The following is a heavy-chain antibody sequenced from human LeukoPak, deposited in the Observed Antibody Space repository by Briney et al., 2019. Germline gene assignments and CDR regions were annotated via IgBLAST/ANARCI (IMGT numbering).Heavy chain of an antibody. CDR1: GFIFIVYN. V-gene: IGHV3-66*01. J-gene: IGHJ4*02. Sequence: QPGGSLRLSCAASGFIFIVYNINWVRQAPGKGPEWVSVIYNDDSASYANSVKGRFTISRDNSRNTLYLQMNSLRAEDTAVYYCARDRPGGSYLDFDYWGQGTLVTVSS. CDR3: ARDRPGGSYLDFDY. CDR2: IYNDDSA. D-gene: IGHD1-26*01.